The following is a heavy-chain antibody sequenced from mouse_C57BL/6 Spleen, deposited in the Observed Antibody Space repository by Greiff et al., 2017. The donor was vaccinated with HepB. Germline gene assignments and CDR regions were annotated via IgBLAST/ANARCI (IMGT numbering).Heavy chain of an antibody. Sequence: EVQLMESGGGLVKPGGSLKLSCAASGFTFSSYAMSWVRQTPEKRLEWVATISDGGSYTYYPDNVKGRFTISRDNAKNNLYLQMSHLKSEDTAMYYCARLLLRYFDYWGQGTTLTVSS. CDR3: ARLLLRYFDY. J-gene: IGHJ2*01. D-gene: IGHD1-1*01. CDR1: GFTFSSYA. CDR2: ISDGGSYT. V-gene: IGHV5-4*01.